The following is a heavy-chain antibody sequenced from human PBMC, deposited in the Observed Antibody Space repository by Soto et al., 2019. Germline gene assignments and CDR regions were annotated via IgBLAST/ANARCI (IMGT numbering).Heavy chain of an antibody. CDR1: GGTFSSYA. V-gene: IGHV1-69*13. Sequence: SVKVSCKASGGTFSSYAISWVRQAPGQGLEWMGGIIPIFGTANYAQKFQGRVTITADESTNTAYMELSSLRSEDTAVYYCARRSYCSVFSFRPNDYYGMDFWGQGTTVTVSS. D-gene: IGHD2-15*01. J-gene: IGHJ6*02. CDR3: ARRSYCSVFSFRPNDYYGMDF. CDR2: IIPIFGTA.